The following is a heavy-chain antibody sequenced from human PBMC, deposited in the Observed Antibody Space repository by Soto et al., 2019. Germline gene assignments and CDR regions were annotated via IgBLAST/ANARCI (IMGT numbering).Heavy chain of an antibody. Sequence: EVQLLESGGGLVQPGGSLRLSCAASGFTFSNYAVTWVRQAPGKGREWVPTLSGSGGSTYYADSVKGRFTISRDNSKNTLYLQMNSLRAEDTAVYYCAKDQGSSWYEIDYWGQGTLVTVSS. CDR3: AKDQGSSWYEIDY. CDR2: LSGSGGST. D-gene: IGHD6-13*01. CDR1: GFTFSNYA. J-gene: IGHJ4*02. V-gene: IGHV3-23*01.